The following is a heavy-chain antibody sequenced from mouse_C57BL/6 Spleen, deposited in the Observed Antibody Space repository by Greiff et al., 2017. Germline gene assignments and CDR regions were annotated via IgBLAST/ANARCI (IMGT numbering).Heavy chain of an antibody. J-gene: IGHJ1*03. V-gene: IGHV1-63*01. D-gene: IGHD1-1*01. CDR3: ARYLITTVVATGDFDV. Sequence: VQLQQSGAELVRPGTSVTMSCKASGYTFTNYWIGWAKQRPGHGLEWIGAIYPGGGYTNYNEKFKGKATLTADKSSSTAYMQFSSLTSEDSAIYYCARYLITTVVATGDFDVWGTGTTVTVSS. CDR1: GYTFTNYW. CDR2: IYPGGGYT.